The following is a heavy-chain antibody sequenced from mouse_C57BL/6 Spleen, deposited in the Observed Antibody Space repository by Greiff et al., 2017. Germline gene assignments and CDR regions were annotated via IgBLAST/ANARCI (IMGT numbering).Heavy chain of an antibody. CDR1: GYTFTSYW. Sequence: QVHVKQPGAELVRPGTSVKLSCKASGYTFTSYWMHWVKQRPGQGLEWIGVIDPSDSYTNYNQKFKGKATLTVDTSSSTAYMQLSSLTSEDSAVYYCARGDSNMDYWCQGTSVTVSS. J-gene: IGHJ4*01. V-gene: IGHV1-59*01. CDR2: IDPSDSYT. CDR3: ARGDSNMDY. D-gene: IGHD2-5*01.